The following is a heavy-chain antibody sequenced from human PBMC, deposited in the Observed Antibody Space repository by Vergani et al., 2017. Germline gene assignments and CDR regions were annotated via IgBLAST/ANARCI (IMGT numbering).Heavy chain of an antibody. CDR3: ARGYGRFDY. J-gene: IGHJ4*02. D-gene: IGHD1-14*01. CDR2: IYYSGST. V-gene: IGHV4-59*12. Sequence: QVQLQESGPGLVKPSETLSLTCTVSGGSISSYYWSWIRQPPGKGLEWIGYIYYSGSTNYNPSLKSRVTISVDTSKNQFSLKLSSVTAADTAVYYCARGYGRFDYWGQGTLVTVSS. CDR1: GGSISSYY.